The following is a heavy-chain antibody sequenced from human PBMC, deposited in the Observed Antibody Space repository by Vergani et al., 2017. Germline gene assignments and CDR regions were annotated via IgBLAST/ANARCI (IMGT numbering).Heavy chain of an antibody. CDR2: ISAYNGNT. CDR1: GYTFTSYG. Sequence: QVQLVQSGAEVKKPGASVKVSCKASGYTFTSYGISWVRQAPGQGLEWMGWISAYNGNTNYAQKFQGRVTITADESTSTAYMELSSLRSEDTAVYYCAIATAPFDYWGQETLVTVSS. V-gene: IGHV1-18*01. D-gene: IGHD4-17*01. J-gene: IGHJ4*02. CDR3: AIATAPFDY.